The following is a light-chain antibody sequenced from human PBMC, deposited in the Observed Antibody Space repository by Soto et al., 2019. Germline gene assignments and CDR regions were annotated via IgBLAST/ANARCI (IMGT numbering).Light chain of an antibody. V-gene: IGKV1-5*03. CDR2: KAS. CDR1: QTISSW. CDR3: QQYNNWWT. Sequence: DIQMTQSPSTLSGSVGDRVTITSRASQTISSWLASYQQKPGKAPKLLIDKASSLESGVPSRFSGSGSGTEFTLTISSLQSEDFAVYYCQQYNNWWTFGQGTKVDIK. J-gene: IGKJ1*01.